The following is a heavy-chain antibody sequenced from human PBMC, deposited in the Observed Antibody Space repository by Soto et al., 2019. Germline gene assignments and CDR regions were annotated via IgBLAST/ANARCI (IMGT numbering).Heavy chain of an antibody. CDR1: GYTFTSYG. Sequence: PSVKVSCKASGYTFTSYGISWVRQAPGQGLEWMGWISAYNGNTNYAQKLQGRVTMTTDTSTSTAYMELRSLRSDDTAVYYCARASSSGWGLDAFDIWGQGTMVTVSS. J-gene: IGHJ3*02. CDR3: ARASSSGWGLDAFDI. V-gene: IGHV1-18*04. CDR2: ISAYNGNT. D-gene: IGHD6-19*01.